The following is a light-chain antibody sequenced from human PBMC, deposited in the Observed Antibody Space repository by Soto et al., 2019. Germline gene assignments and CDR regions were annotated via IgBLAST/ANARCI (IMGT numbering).Light chain of an antibody. CDR2: WAS. CDR1: QSVLYSSNNKNY. V-gene: IGKV4-1*01. Sequence: DIVMTQSPDSLAVSLGERATINCKSCQSVLYSSNNKNYLAWYQQKPGQPPKLLIYWASTRESGVPDRFSGSGSGTDFTLTISSLQAEDVAVYYCQQYYSTLITFGQGTRLEIK. CDR3: QQYYSTLIT. J-gene: IGKJ5*01.